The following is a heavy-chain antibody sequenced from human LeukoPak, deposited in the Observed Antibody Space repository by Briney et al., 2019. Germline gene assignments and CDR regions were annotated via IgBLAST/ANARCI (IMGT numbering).Heavy chain of an antibody. CDR1: GGSISRSSVY. V-gene: IGHV4-39*07. CDR2: IYYDGST. D-gene: IGHD3-10*01. J-gene: IGHJ5*01. CDR3: TRDRQLEWFYS. Sequence: SEILSLTCSVSGGSISRSSVYWGWIRQSPGEGLEWIGTIYYDGSTYYNPSLKSRVTISMDTSKNQFSLNLSSVTAADTAVYYCTRDRQLEWFYSWGQGTLVTVSS.